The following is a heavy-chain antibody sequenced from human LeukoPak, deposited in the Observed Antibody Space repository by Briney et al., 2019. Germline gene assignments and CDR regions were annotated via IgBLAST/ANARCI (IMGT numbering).Heavy chain of an antibody. V-gene: IGHV3-74*01. CDR3: ASALSD. Sequence: GGSLRLSCAASGFTFSSYWMHWVRHAPGKGLVWASRINSDGSSTIYADSVKGRFTISRDNAKNTLYLQMNSLRAEDTAVYYCASALSDWGQGTLVTVSS. J-gene: IGHJ4*02. D-gene: IGHD3-16*01. CDR2: INSDGSST. CDR1: GFTFSSYW.